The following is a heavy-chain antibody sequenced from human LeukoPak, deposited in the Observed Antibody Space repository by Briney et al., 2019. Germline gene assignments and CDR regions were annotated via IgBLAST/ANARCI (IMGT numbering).Heavy chain of an antibody. Sequence: PGGSLRLSCAVSGFTFSSYAMSWVRQAPGKGLEWVSAISGSGGSTYYADSVKGRFTISRDNSKNTLYLQMNSLRAEDTAVYYCAKDYCSSTSCYRPPGDAFDIWGQGTMVTVSS. CDR1: GFTFSSYA. D-gene: IGHD2-2*01. J-gene: IGHJ3*02. CDR2: ISGSGGST. V-gene: IGHV3-23*01. CDR3: AKDYCSSTSCYRPPGDAFDI.